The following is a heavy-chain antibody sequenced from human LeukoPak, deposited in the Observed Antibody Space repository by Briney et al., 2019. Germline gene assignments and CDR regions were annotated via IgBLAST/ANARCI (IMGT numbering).Heavy chain of an antibody. CDR3: ARDRRYDTIIDY. D-gene: IGHD3-22*01. V-gene: IGHV4-61*02. Sequence: PSQTLPLTCTVSGGSISSGSYYWSWIRQPAGKGLEWIGRIYTSGSTNYNPSLKSRVTISVDTSKNQFSLKLSSVTAADTAVYYCARDRRYDTIIDYWGQGTLVTVSS. J-gene: IGHJ4*02. CDR2: IYTSGST. CDR1: GGSISSGSYY.